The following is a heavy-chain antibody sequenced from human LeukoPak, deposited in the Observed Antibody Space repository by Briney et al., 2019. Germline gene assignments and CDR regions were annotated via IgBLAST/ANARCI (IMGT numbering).Heavy chain of an antibody. CDR2: IIPISDSA. CDR3: ARPMTDYCDRGGYCGLYGL. CDR1: GYTFTSYY. Sequence: ASVKVSCKASGYTFTSYYIHWLRQAPGQSPEWMGGIIPISDSAHSAKRFQGRLTITAEESTSTVYMELSFLTSEDTAVYYCARPMTDYCDRGGYCGLYGLWGQGTLVIVSS. J-gene: IGHJ4*02. D-gene: IGHD3-22*01. V-gene: IGHV1-69*13.